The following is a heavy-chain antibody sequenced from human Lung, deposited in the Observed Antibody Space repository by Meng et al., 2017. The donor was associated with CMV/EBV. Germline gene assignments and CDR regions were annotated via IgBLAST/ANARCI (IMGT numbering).Heavy chain of an antibody. D-gene: IGHD3-3*01. CDR3: ARDMYWSQSYHGVDV. CDR2: IHSGGST. J-gene: IGHJ6*02. V-gene: IGHV3-66*02. Sequence: GGSXRLXCAASGFTVSSEYLTWVRQAPGKGLEWVSVIHSGGSTYYADSVKGRFTISRDNSKNTLYLQMNSLRTEDTAVYYCARDMYWSQSYHGVDVWGHGNXVTVSS. CDR1: GFTVSSEY.